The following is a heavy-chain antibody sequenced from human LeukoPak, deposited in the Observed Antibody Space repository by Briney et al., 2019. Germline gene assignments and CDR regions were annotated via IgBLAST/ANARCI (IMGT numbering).Heavy chain of an antibody. J-gene: IGHJ5*02. CDR2: IYYSGST. D-gene: IGHD3-16*02. CDR3: ARHLGSTMITFGGVIGTPWFDP. CDR1: GGPISSYY. V-gene: IGHV4-59*08. Sequence: SETLSLTCTVSGGPISSYYWSWIRQPPGKGLEWIGYIYYSGSTNYNPSLKSRVTISVDTSKNQFSLKLSSVTAADTAVYYCARHLGSTMITFGGVIGTPWFDPWGQGTLVTVSS.